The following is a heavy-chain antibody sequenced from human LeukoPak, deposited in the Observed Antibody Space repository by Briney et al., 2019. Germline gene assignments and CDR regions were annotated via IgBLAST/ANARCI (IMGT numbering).Heavy chain of an antibody. V-gene: IGHV1-2*02. CDR3: ARERESSGYSPVDP. Sequence: ASVKVSCKASGYTFTDYYIHWVRQAPGQGLEWMGWINPNSGDTKYAPEFEGRVTMTRDTSKTTAYMDLSGLRSDDTAVYYCARERESSGYSPVDPWGQGTQVTVSS. D-gene: IGHD3-22*01. J-gene: IGHJ5*02. CDR1: GYTFTDYY. CDR2: INPNSGDT.